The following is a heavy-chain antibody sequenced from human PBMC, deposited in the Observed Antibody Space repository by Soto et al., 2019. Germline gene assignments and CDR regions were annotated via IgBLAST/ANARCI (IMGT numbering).Heavy chain of an antibody. J-gene: IGHJ3*02. CDR1: GGSISSYY. CDR3: AGVWGGGFVI. V-gene: IGHV4-59*01. Sequence: QVQLQESGPGLVKPSETLSLTCTVSGGSISSYYWSWIRQPPGKGLEWIGYIYYSGSTNYNPSLKRGVIILVDKSKEQFSHLLSSRPAAEKAVYYCAGVWGGGFVIWSQGTMVTVSS. D-gene: IGHD3-10*01. CDR2: IYYSGST.